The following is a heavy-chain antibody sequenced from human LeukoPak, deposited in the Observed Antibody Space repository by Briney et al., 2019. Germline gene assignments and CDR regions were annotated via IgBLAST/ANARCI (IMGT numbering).Heavy chain of an antibody. CDR2: ISAYNDNT. V-gene: IGHV1-18*01. Sequence: ASVNVSCKASGYTFTNYDISWVRQAPGQGLEWMGWISAYNDNTNYAQKLQDRVTMTTDTSTSTAYMELRSLRSDDTAVYYCAREHSGSYSQPLDYFDYWGQGTLVTVSS. CDR3: AREHSGSYSQPLDYFDY. CDR1: GYTFTNYD. D-gene: IGHD1-26*01. J-gene: IGHJ4*02.